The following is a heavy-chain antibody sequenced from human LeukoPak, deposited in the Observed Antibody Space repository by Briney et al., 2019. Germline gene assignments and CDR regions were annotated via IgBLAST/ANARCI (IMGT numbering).Heavy chain of an antibody. D-gene: IGHD5-12*01. CDR1: GFTFSSYS. Sequence: PGGSLRLSCAASGFTFSSYSMNWVRQAPGKGLEWVSYISSSSSTIYYADSVKGRFTISRDNAKNSLYLQMNSLRAEDTAVYYCARADGGFSGYATYYYYYYMDVWGKGTTVTVSS. CDR3: ARADGGFSGYATYYYYYYMDV. V-gene: IGHV3-48*01. J-gene: IGHJ6*03. CDR2: ISSSSSTI.